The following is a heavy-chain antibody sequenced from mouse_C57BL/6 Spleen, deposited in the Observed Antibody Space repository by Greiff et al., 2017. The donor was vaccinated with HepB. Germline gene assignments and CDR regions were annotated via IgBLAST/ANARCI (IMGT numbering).Heavy chain of an antibody. CDR3: ASLITTVVATWDWYFDV. Sequence: VQVVESGAELAKPGASVKLSCKASGYTFTSYWMHWVKQRPGQGLEWIGYINPSSGYTKYNQKFKDKATLTADKSSSTAYMQLSSLTYEDSAVYYCASLITTVVATWDWYFDVWGTGTTVTVSS. J-gene: IGHJ1*03. D-gene: IGHD1-1*01. V-gene: IGHV1-7*01. CDR2: INPSSGYT. CDR1: GYTFTSYW.